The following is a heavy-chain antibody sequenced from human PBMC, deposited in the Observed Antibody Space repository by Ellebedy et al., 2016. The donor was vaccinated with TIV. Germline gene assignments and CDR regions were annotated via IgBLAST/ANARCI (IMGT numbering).Heavy chain of an antibody. CDR2: ISPSGGRT. CDR1: GYTFTNYN. CDR3: AIEIGRQAVADTP. V-gene: IGHV1-46*01. J-gene: IGHJ5*02. Sequence: ASVTVSCXASGYTFTNYNIHWERQAPGHGLEWMGMISPSGGRTNYAQKFKGRVTMTRATSTRTVYMELSDLRSDDTAVYYCAIEIGRQAVADTPWGQGTLVTVSS. D-gene: IGHD6-13*01.